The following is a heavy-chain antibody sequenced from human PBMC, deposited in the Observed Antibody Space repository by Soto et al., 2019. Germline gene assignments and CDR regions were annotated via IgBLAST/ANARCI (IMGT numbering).Heavy chain of an antibody. Sequence: SETLSLTCSVSGGFISSSYWSWIRQPAGKGLQWIGRMYTSGSTYYSPSLKSRVNVSLDMSENQFSLTLSSVTAADTAVYYCARGRGTSWGYLDYWGQGMLVTVSS. CDR3: ARGRGTSWGYLDY. CDR1: GGFISSSY. CDR2: MYTSGST. V-gene: IGHV4-4*07. J-gene: IGHJ4*03.